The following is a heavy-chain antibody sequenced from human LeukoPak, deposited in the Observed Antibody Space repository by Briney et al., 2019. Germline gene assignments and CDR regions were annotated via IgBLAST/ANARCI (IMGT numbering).Heavy chain of an antibody. CDR1: GYSFTSYW. CDR3: ARHITTSSTSSHFDS. D-gene: IGHD6-6*01. Sequence: GESLKISCKGSGYSFTSYWIAWVRQMSGKGLEWMGIIYPGDSDTRYSPSFQGQVTISADKSISTAYLQWSSLKASDTAMYYCARHITTSSTSSHFDSWGQGTLVTVSS. V-gene: IGHV5-51*01. CDR2: IYPGDSDT. J-gene: IGHJ4*02.